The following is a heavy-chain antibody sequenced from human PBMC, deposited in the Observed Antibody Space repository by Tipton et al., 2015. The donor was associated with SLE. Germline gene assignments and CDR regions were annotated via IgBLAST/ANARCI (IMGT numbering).Heavy chain of an antibody. CDR1: GGSISSGSYY. V-gene: IGHV4-61*09. CDR3: AREGGNYGDSNNWFDP. Sequence: TLSLTCTVSGGSISSGSYYWCWIRQPAGKGLEWIGHIYTSGSTNYNPSLKSPVTISVDTSKNQFSLKLSSVTAADTAVYYCAREGGNYGDSNNWFDPWGQGSLVTVSS. J-gene: IGHJ5*02. D-gene: IGHD4-17*01. CDR2: IYTSGST.